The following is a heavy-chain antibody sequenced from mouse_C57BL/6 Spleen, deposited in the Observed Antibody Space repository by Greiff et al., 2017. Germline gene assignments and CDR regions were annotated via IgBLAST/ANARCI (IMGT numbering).Heavy chain of an antibody. CDR3: ASVAHWDYAMDD. V-gene: IGHV1-59*01. D-gene: IGHD4-1*01. CDR1: GYTFTSYW. Sequence: QVQLQQSGAELVRPGTSVKLSCKASGYTFTSYWMHWVNQRPGQGLEWIGVIDHSDSYTNYNKKFKGKATLTVDTSTNTAYMQLSSLTSEDYAVYYCASVAHWDYAMDDWGQGTSVTVSS. J-gene: IGHJ4*01. CDR2: IDHSDSYT.